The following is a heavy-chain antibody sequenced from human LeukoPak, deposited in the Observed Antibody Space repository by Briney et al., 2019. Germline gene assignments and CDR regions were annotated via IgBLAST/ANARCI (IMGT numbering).Heavy chain of an antibody. V-gene: IGHV1-2*04. CDR1: GYTFTGYY. Sequence: ASVKVSCKASGYTFTGYYMHWVRQAPGQGLEWMGWINPNSGGTNYAQKFQGWVTMTRDTSISTAYMELSRLRSDDTAVYYCARGPFTVTALPFDYWGQGTLVTVSS. CDR3: ARGPFTVTALPFDY. J-gene: IGHJ4*02. CDR2: INPNSGGT. D-gene: IGHD4-17*01.